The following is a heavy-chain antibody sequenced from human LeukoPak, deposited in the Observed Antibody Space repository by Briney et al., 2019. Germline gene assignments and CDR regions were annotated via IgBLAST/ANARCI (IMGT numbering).Heavy chain of an antibody. Sequence: PGGSLRLSCVGSGFSLDDYAMHWVRQVPGKGLEWVSSISWDSGNQAYADSVKGRFTISRDNAKNSLYLQMNSLRPEDTALYYCIKDMGFDLLKDAFHIWGQGTLVTVSS. CDR1: GFSLDDYA. CDR2: ISWDSGNQ. D-gene: IGHD3-9*01. V-gene: IGHV3-9*01. J-gene: IGHJ3*02. CDR3: IKDMGFDLLKDAFHI.